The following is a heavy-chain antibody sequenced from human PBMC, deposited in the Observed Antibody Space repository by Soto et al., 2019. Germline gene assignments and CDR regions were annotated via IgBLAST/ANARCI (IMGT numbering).Heavy chain of an antibody. CDR3: ARVRRGSGTHESNY. CDR2: IIPILGIA. V-gene: IGHV1-69*02. Sequence: QVQLVQSGAEVKKPGSSVKVSCKASGGTFSSYTISWVRQAPGQGLEWMGRIIPILGIANYAQKFQGRVTITAAKSTNTAYMELSSLRSEDTAVYYCARVRRGSGTHESNYWGQGTLVTVSS. CDR1: GGTFSSYT. J-gene: IGHJ4*02. D-gene: IGHD3-10*01.